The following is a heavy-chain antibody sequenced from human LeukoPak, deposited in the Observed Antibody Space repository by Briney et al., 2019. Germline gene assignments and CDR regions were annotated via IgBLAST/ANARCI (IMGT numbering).Heavy chain of an antibody. V-gene: IGHV1-69*05. Sequence: SVKVSCKASGGTFSSYAISWARQAPGQGLEWMGGIIPIFGTANYAQKFQGRVTITTDESTSTAYMELSSLRSEDTAVYYCARGTDTVTTRGYKGGFDYWGQGTLVTVSS. D-gene: IGHD4-11*01. J-gene: IGHJ4*02. CDR2: IIPIFGTA. CDR1: GGTFSSYA. CDR3: ARGTDTVTTRGYKGGFDY.